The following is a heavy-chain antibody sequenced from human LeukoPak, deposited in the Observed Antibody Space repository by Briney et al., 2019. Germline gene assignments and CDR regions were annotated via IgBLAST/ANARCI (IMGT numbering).Heavy chain of an antibody. V-gene: IGHV4-38-2*01. CDR1: GYSISSGYY. D-gene: IGHD3-22*01. CDR3: ARGSRSGYYYVEDYFDY. Sequence: SETLSLTCAVSGYSISSGYYWDWIRQPPGKGLEWIGTIYHSGSTYYNPSLKSRVTISVDTSKYQFSLKLSSVTAADTTVYYCARGSRSGYYYVEDYFDYWGQGTLVTVSS. CDR2: IYHSGST. J-gene: IGHJ4*02.